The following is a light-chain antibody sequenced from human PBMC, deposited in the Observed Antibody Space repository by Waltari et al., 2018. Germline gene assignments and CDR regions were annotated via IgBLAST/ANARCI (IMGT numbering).Light chain of an antibody. CDR1: SSNIGNNY. CDR3: GTWDSSLSGAV. J-gene: IGLJ7*01. Sequence: QSVLTQPPSVSAAPGQRGTIPRSGGSSNIGNNYVSWYRQFPGTAPKLLIYENSERPSGIPGRFSGSKSGTSATLDITGLQAGDEADYYCGTWDSSLSGAVFGGGTHLTVL. CDR2: ENS. V-gene: IGLV1-51*02.